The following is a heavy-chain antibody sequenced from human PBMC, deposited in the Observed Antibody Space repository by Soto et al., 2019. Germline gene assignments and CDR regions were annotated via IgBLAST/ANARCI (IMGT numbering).Heavy chain of an antibody. CDR3: AGLADAFDI. Sequence: SETLSLTCPVSGGSISSYYWSWIRQPPGKGLEWIGYIYYSGSTNYNPSLKSRVTISVDTSKNQFSLKLSSVTAADTAVYYCAGLADAFDIRGQGTMVTVSS. V-gene: IGHV4-59*01. J-gene: IGHJ3*02. CDR1: GGSISSYY. CDR2: IYYSGST.